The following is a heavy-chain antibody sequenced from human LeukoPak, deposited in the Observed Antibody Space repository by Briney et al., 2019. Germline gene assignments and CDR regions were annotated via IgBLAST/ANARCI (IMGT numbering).Heavy chain of an antibody. Sequence: SETLSLTCTVSGGSISSYYWSWIRQPPGKGLEWIGYIYYSGSTNYNPSLKSRVTISVDTSKNQFSLKLSSVTAADTAVYYCASHIWSGFLGYMDVWGKGTTVTVSS. CDR3: ASHIWSGFLGYMDV. J-gene: IGHJ6*03. V-gene: IGHV4-59*01. D-gene: IGHD3-3*02. CDR1: GGSISSYY. CDR2: IYYSGST.